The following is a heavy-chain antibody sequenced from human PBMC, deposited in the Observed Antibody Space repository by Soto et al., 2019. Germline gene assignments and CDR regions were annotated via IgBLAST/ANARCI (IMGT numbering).Heavy chain of an antibody. Sequence: PGGSLRLSCAASGFTFSSYGMHWVRQAPGKGLEWVAVIWYGGSNKYYADSVKGRFTISRDNSKNTLYLQMNSLRAEDTAVYYCAKGPITMVRGDPAPNDYWGQGTLVTVS. CDR3: AKGPITMVRGDPAPNDY. CDR1: GFTFSSYG. V-gene: IGHV3-33*06. CDR2: IWYGGSNK. J-gene: IGHJ4*02. D-gene: IGHD3-10*01.